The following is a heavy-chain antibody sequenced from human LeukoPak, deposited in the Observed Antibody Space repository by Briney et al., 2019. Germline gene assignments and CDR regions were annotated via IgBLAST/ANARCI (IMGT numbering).Heavy chain of an antibody. CDR2: INHSGIT. D-gene: IGHD2-15*01. J-gene: IGHJ5*02. Sequence: SDTLSLTCAVYGASFSGYFWSWIRQPPGKGLEWIGEINHSGITNYNPSLKRRVTISVDTSKNQFSLKLTSVTAADTAVYYCARVRGCNVDSCLVGGWLDPWGQGTLVTVSS. V-gene: IGHV4-34*01. CDR3: ARVRGCNVDSCLVGGWLDP. CDR1: GASFSGYF.